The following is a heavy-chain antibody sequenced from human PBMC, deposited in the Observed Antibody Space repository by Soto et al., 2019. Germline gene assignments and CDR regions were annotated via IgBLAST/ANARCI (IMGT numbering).Heavy chain of an antibody. CDR1: GFTFSNAW. CDR2: IKSKTDGGTT. J-gene: IGHJ3*02. V-gene: IGHV3-15*07. Sequence: PGGSLRLSCAASGFTFSNAWMNWVRQAPGKGLEWVGRIKSKTDGGTTDYAAPVKGRFTISRDDSKNTLYLQMNSLKTEDTAVYYCTTDPQLSDIVLAPDASDIWGQGTMVTVSS. CDR3: TTDPQLSDIVLAPDASDI. D-gene: IGHD2-2*01.